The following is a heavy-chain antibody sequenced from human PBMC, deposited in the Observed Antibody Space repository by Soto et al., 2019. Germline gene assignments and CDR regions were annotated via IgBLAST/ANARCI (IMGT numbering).Heavy chain of an antibody. CDR2: TRNSGGA. V-gene: IGHV4-4*02. CDR3: ASHLVMAGTRGFDH. D-gene: IGHD6-19*01. J-gene: IGHJ4*02. Sequence: QVQLQESGPGLVKPSGTLSLTCAVSSGSGFSSNWWSWVRLPPGKGLEWIGETRNSGGANYNPSLTSRVTITVDRSRNHICLELSSVTAADTAVYYCASHLVMAGTRGFDHWGLGTLVTVSS. CDR1: SGSGFSSNW.